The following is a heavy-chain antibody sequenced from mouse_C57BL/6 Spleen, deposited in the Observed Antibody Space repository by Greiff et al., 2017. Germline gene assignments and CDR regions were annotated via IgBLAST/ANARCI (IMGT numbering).Heavy chain of an antibody. Sequence: QVQLQQSGAELAKPGASVKLSCKDSGYTFTSYWMHWVKQRPGQGLEWIGYINPSSGYTKYNQKFKDKATLTADKSSSTAYMQLSSLTYEDSAVYYCASLSYGSSGGFAYWGQGTLVTVSA. D-gene: IGHD1-1*01. CDR1: GYTFTSYW. CDR2: INPSSGYT. CDR3: ASLSYGSSGGFAY. V-gene: IGHV1-7*01. J-gene: IGHJ3*01.